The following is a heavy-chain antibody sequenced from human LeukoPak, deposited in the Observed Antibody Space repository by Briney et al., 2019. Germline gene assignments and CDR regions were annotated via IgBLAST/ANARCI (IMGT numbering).Heavy chain of an antibody. CDR2: FDPEDGET. CDR1: GYTLTELS. Sequence: ASVKVSCKVSGYTLTELSMHWVRQAPGKGLEWMGGFDPEDGETIYAQKFQGRVTMTEDTSTDTAYMELSSLRSEDTAVYYCARYYDFWSGYPPGYYYMDVWGKGTTVTVSS. J-gene: IGHJ6*03. CDR3: ARYYDFWSGYPPGYYYMDV. D-gene: IGHD3-3*01. V-gene: IGHV1-24*01.